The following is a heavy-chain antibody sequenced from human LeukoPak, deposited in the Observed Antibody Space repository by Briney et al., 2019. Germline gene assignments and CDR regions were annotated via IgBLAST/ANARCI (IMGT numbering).Heavy chain of an antibody. CDR1: GFSLRTKGVG. CDR3: VHRTMTSTHAPLPFDF. Sequence: SGPTLVKPTQTLTLTCAFSGFSLRTKGVGVGWIRQPPGKTLEWLALIYWDDDKRYHPSLKTRLTISRDISINQVVLTMTDMDPVDTATYYCVHRTMTSTHAPLPFDFWGPGTLITVSS. CDR2: IYWDDDK. J-gene: IGHJ4*02. V-gene: IGHV2-5*02. D-gene: IGHD3-22*01.